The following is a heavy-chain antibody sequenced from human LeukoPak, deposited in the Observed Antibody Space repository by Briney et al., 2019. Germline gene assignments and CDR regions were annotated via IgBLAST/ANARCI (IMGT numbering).Heavy chain of an antibody. CDR2: IYYSGST. CDR1: GGSISSYY. D-gene: IGHD1-26*01. Sequence: SETLSLTCTVSGGSISSYYWSWIRQPPGKGLEWIGYIYYSGSTNYNPSLKSRVTISVDTSKNQFSLRLTSVTAADTAVCYCFKRGTGSSYSGMDVWGQGTTVTVSS. V-gene: IGHV4-59*08. J-gene: IGHJ6*02. CDR3: FKRGTGSSYSGMDV.